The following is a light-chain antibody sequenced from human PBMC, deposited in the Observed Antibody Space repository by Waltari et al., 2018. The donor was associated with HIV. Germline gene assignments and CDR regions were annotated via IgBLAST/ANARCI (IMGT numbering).Light chain of an antibody. J-gene: IGKJ3*01. V-gene: IGKV1-9*01. CDR2: SAS. Sequence: DILLTQSPSFLSASVGDRVTISCRANQGIRNYLAWYQQRPGRAPKRLIFSASILQEGVPSRFSASGSGTQFTLTINTLQPEDFAAYYCQQQNTYPLTFGPGT. CDR1: QGIRNY. CDR3: QQQNTYPLT.